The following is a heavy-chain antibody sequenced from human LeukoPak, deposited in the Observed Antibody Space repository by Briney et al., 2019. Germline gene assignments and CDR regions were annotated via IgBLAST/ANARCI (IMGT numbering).Heavy chain of an antibody. J-gene: IGHJ3*01. D-gene: IGHD6-19*01. CDR3: ARPQAGNAFDV. V-gene: IGHV4-59*08. Sequence: SETLSLTCSVSGGSINNDYWGWVRQPPGKGLEWIGYIYYIGSTTYNPSLESRVTISLDTSKNQFSLRLTSVTAADTAVYYCARPQAGNAFDVWGQGTMVTVSS. CDR1: GGSINNDY. CDR2: IYYIGST.